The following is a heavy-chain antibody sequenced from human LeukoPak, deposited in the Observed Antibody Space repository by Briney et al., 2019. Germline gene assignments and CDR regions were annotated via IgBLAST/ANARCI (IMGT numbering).Heavy chain of an antibody. D-gene: IGHD3-16*01. Sequence: ASVKVSCKAFGYTFTGYNIHWVRQAPGQGLEWMGWINPNSGGTNYAQKFQDRVTMTRDTSISTVYMELSWLRSDDTAIYYCTSDSIGGSGCFDPWGQGTLVTVSS. V-gene: IGHV1-2*02. J-gene: IGHJ5*02. CDR2: INPNSGGT. CDR3: TSDSIGGSGCFDP. CDR1: GYTFTGYN.